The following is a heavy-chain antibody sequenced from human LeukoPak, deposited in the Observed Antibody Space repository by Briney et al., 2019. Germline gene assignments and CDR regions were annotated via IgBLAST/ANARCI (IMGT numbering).Heavy chain of an antibody. J-gene: IGHJ4*02. V-gene: IGHV3-23*01. CDR3: AKAVALGFDY. Sequence: GGSLRLSCAASGFTFSSYAMSWVRQAPGKGLEWVSAITGSGISTYYADSVKGRFTISRDNSKNTLYLQMTSLRAEGTAVYYCAKAVALGFDYWGQGTLVTVSS. D-gene: IGHD2-21*01. CDR2: ITGSGIST. CDR1: GFTFSSYA.